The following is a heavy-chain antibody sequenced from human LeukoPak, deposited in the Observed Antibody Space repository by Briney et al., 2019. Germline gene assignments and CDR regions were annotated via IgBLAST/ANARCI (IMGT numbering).Heavy chain of an antibody. V-gene: IGHV1-69*13. CDR3: ASPQVAVATRDYYYGMDV. Sequence: ASVKVSCKASGGTFSSYAISWVRQAPGQGLEWMGGIIPIFGTANYAQKFQGGVTITADESTSTAYMELSSLRSEDTAVYYCASPQVAVATRDYYYGMDVWGQGTTVTVSS. J-gene: IGHJ6*02. CDR1: GGTFSSYA. CDR2: IIPIFGTA. D-gene: IGHD6-19*01.